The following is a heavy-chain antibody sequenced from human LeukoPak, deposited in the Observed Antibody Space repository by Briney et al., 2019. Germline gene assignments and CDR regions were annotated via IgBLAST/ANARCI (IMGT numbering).Heavy chain of an antibody. CDR2: ISGSGGST. D-gene: IGHD1-1*01. CDR1: GFTFSSYS. J-gene: IGHJ6*03. V-gene: IGHV3-23*01. CDR3: GKYSLYNWNDSLFDC. Sequence: PAESLTLTCAASGFTFSSYSSNWIRQAPGKGLEWVSAISGSGGSTYNAYSMRGRSTIASNNSNNTLYLQMNILTADDAAEYYGGKYSLYNWNDSLFDCRGKGTTVTVS.